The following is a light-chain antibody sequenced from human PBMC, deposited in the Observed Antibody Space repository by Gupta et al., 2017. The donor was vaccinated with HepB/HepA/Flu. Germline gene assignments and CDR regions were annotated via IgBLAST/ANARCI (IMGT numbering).Light chain of an antibody. CDR2: KAS. CDR1: QSINSW. CDR3: QQYNSYPPWT. Sequence: DIQMTQTPSTLSVSVGDRVTITCRAGQSINSWLAWYQQKPGKAPKLLIYKASTLEGGVPSRFSGSGSGTEFTLTISSLQPDDFATYYCQQYNSYPPWTFGQGTKVEIK. J-gene: IGKJ1*01. V-gene: IGKV1-5*03.